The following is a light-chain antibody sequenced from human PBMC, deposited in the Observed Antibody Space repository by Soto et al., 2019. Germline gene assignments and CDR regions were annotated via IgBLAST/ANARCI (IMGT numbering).Light chain of an antibody. Sequence: DIQMTQSPSTLSASVGDRVTITCRASQSISSWLAWYQQKPGKAPNLLIYKASSIESGVPSRFSGSGSGTEFTLTNSSLQTDDVATYYCQQYNSYSPTTFGQGTKVEIK. V-gene: IGKV1-5*03. CDR1: QSISSW. J-gene: IGKJ1*01. CDR3: QQYNSYSPTT. CDR2: KAS.